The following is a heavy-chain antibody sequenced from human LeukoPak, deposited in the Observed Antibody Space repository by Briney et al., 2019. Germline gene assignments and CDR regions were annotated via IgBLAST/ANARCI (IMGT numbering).Heavy chain of an antibody. CDR2: INPNSGDT. V-gene: IGHV1-2*06. Sequence: ASVKVSCKASGYTFTGYYVHWVRQAPGQGLEWMGRINPNSGDTNYAQKFPGRVTLTRDTSISTAYMELSSLRADDTAVYYCARDYCGGDCFPDYWGQGTLVTVSS. CDR1: GYTFTGYY. J-gene: IGHJ4*02. CDR3: ARDYCGGDCFPDY. D-gene: IGHD2-21*02.